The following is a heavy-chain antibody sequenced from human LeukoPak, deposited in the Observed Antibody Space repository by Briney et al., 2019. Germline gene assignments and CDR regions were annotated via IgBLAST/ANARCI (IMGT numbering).Heavy chain of an antibody. CDR2: IYHSGST. Sequence: NPSETLSLTCAVSGYSISSGYYWGWIWQPPGKGLEWIGNIYHSGSTDYNPSLKSRLTISVDTSKNQFSLKLNSVTAADTAIYYCARVTLVRGVINCFDPWGQGTLVTVSS. V-gene: IGHV4-38-2*01. D-gene: IGHD3-10*01. J-gene: IGHJ5*02. CDR3: ARVTLVRGVINCFDP. CDR1: GYSISSGYY.